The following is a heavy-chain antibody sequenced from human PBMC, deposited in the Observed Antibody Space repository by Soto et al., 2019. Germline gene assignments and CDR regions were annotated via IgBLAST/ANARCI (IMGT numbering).Heavy chain of an antibody. CDR2: INPIVGTT. CDR1: GYTFTDYY. CDR3: VREARFVGVAFDS. V-gene: IGHV1-46*01. J-gene: IGHJ4*02. Sequence: QVQLVQSGAEVKKPGASVKISCKSSGYTFTDYYMHWVRQAPGQGLEWLGMINPIVGTTRYSQKFQDRVIMTWDTSTATSHMDLSSLRSDDTAIYYCVREARFVGVAFDSWGQGTLVSVSS. D-gene: IGHD2-21*01.